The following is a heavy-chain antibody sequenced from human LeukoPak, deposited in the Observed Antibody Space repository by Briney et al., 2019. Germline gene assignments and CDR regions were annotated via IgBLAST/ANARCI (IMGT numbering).Heavy chain of an antibody. D-gene: IGHD1-26*01. CDR1: GDSITSYY. CDR3: ARVRYSGSNGYFDY. J-gene: IGHJ4*02. Sequence: SETLSLTCTVSGDSITSYYWSWIRQPPGKGLEWIGCVYTSGSTNYNPSLKSRVAISIDTSKNQFSLKLTSVTAADTAVYYCARVRYSGSNGYFDYWGQGTLVTVSS. V-gene: IGHV4-4*09. CDR2: VYTSGST.